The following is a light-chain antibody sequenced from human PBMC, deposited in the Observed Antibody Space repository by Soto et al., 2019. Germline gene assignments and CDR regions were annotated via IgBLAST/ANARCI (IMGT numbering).Light chain of an antibody. J-gene: IGLJ3*02. CDR3: SSYTTTSAWV. Sequence: QSALTQPASVSGSPGQSITISCTGSSNDIGGYDYVSWYQQHPGKAPKLMIFEVSNRPSGVSNRFSGSKSGNTASLTISGLQPEDEADYYCSSYTTTSAWVFGGGTKL. CDR2: EVS. CDR1: SNDIGGYDY. V-gene: IGLV2-14*01.